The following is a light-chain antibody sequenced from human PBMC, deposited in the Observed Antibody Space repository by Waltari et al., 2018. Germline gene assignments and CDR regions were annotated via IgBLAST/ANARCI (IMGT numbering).Light chain of an antibody. J-gene: IGLJ2*01. Sequence: SYVLTQPPSVSVTPGQTAMITCGENRIGRESVHWYQQKPGQAPVLVIYYNTDRSSGIPGRFSGFNSGNTATLTIDRVEAGDEADYYCQVWDSSRDHVVFGGGTKLTVL. CDR2: YNT. V-gene: IGLV3-21*04. CDR1: RIGRES. CDR3: QVWDSSRDHVV.